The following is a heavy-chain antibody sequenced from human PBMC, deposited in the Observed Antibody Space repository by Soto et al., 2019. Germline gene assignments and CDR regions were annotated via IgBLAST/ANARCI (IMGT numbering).Heavy chain of an antibody. D-gene: IGHD1-1*01. J-gene: IGHJ4*02. Sequence: QVQLQESGPGLVKSSQTLSLTCSVSGGSISRNVYYWTWLRQHPGKGLEWIGHIYYAGSTYSNPSLKCRLSMSLDTSKNQFSLKLSSVTAADTAVYYCARGLTTLYYFDSWGQGTLVSVSS. V-gene: IGHV4-31*03. CDR3: ARGLTTLYYFDS. CDR1: GGSISRNVYY. CDR2: IYYAGST.